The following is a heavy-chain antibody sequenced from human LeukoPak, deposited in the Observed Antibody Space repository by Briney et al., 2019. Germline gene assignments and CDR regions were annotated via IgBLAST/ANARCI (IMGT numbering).Heavy chain of an antibody. CDR1: GFTFSAYA. CDR3: ATWVFLGESGYYDY. D-gene: IGHD3-10*01. V-gene: IGHV3-23*01. J-gene: IGHJ4*02. CDR2: ITRSGGT. Sequence: GGSLRLSCAASGFTFSAYAVTWVRQAPGKGLEWVSIITRSGGTYYADSVKGRFTISRDNSKNTLYLQMNSLRAEDTAVYYCATWVFLGESGYYDYWGQGTLVTVSS.